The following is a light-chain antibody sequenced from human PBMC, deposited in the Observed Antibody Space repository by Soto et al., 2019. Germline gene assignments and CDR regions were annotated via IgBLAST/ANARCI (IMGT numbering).Light chain of an antibody. CDR1: QSVSSY. Sequence: EIVLTQSPATLSLSPGERATLSCRASQSVSSYLAWYQQKPGQAPRLLIYDASSRATGIPDRFSGGGSGTEFTLTISSLQPDDFATYYCQQYNVYSTFGGGTKVDIK. J-gene: IGKJ4*01. V-gene: IGKV3D-15*01. CDR2: DAS. CDR3: QQYNVYST.